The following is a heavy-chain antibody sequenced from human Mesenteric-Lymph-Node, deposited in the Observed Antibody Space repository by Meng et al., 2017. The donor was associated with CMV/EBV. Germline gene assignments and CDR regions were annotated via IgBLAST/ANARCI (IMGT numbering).Heavy chain of an antibody. V-gene: IGHV4-39*01. J-gene: IGHJ5*02. CDR3: ARPHYDGSGSSPWFDP. CDR1: GGPISSSSYY. CDR2: IYYSGST. D-gene: IGHD3-10*01. Sequence: QLQLQESGPGLGKPSETLSLTCPLSGGPISSSSYYWGWIRQPPGKGLGWIGGIYYSGSTYYNPTLKSRVTISGDTSKNQFSLKLSSVTAADTAVYYCARPHYDGSGSSPWFDPWGQGTLVTVSS.